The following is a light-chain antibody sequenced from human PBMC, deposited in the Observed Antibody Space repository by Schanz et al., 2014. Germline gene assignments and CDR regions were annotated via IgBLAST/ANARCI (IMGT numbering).Light chain of an antibody. CDR3: QHRSYWRGT. CDR1: QSVRSSY. CDR2: AAS. J-gene: IGKJ2*02. Sequence: EIVLTQSPGTLSLSPGERATLSCRASQSVRSSYLAWYQQKPGQAPRLLIYAASNRATGIPARFGGSGSGTDFTLTISRLAPEDFAFYYCQHRSYWRGTFGQGTKLEIK. V-gene: IGKV3-11*01.